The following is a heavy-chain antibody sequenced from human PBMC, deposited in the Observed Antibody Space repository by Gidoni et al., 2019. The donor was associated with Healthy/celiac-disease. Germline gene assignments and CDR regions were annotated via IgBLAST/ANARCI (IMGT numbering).Heavy chain of an antibody. CDR1: GFTFSSDA. D-gene: IGHD2-15*01. CDR3: AKDRSSSHSTFDP. CDR2: ISGSGGST. V-gene: IGHV3-23*01. Sequence: EVQLLESGGGLVQPGWSLRLSCPASGFTFSSDAMSWVRQHPGKGLEWVSAISGSGGSTYYADSVKGRFTISRDNSKNTLYLQMNSLRAEDTAVYYCAKDRSSSHSTFDPWGQGTLVTVSS. J-gene: IGHJ5*02.